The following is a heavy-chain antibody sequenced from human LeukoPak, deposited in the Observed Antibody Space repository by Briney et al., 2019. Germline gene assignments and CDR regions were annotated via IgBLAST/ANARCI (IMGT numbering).Heavy chain of an antibody. CDR3: VKDVGGSYAFDY. Sequence: GGSLRLSCSASGFTFSRYAMHWVRQAPGKGLEYVSGINDNGGRTHYGDSVKGRFSISRDNSKNTLHLQMTTLRAEDTALYYCVKDVGGSYAFDYWGQGILVTVAS. D-gene: IGHD1-26*01. CDR2: INDNGGRT. CDR1: GFTFSRYA. V-gene: IGHV3-64D*09. J-gene: IGHJ4*02.